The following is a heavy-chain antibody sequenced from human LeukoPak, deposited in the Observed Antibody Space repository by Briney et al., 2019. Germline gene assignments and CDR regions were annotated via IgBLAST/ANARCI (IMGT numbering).Heavy chain of an antibody. V-gene: IGHV3-23*01. CDR2: ISGSGDST. J-gene: IGHJ4*02. D-gene: IGHD6-13*01. CDR3: AKGIGGQIAAANR. Sequence: PGRSLRLSCAASGFTFSNYAMNWVRQAPGKGLEWVSSISGSGDSTYYADSVKGRFTISRDNSKNTLYLQMHSLRAEDTAVYYCAKGIGGQIAAANRWGQGILVTVSS. CDR1: GFTFSNYA.